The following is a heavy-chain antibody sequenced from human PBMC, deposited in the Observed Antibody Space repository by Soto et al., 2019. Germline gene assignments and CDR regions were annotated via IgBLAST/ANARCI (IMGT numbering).Heavy chain of an antibody. CDR1: GASFSDANYY. CDR3: ARRSHIVVVPT. D-gene: IGHD2-21*01. V-gene: IGHV4-39*02. CDR2: FYYDGRT. Sequence: SETLSLTCIVSGASFSDANYYWVWIRQPPGEGLEWIGSFYYDGRTYYNASLKSRVTISVDTSKNHFSLMLTSVTAADTAVYYCARRSHIVVVPTWGQGTLVTVSS. J-gene: IGHJ4*02.